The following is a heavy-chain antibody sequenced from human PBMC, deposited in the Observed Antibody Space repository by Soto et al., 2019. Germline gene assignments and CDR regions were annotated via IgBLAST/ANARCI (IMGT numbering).Heavy chain of an antibody. D-gene: IGHD3-10*01. J-gene: IGHJ4*02. Sequence: EVQLLESGGGLVQPGGSLRLSCAASGFTFSSYSMNWVRQAPGKGLEWVASVGGGGDNTFYADSVKGRFTISRDDSQNTLYLQMNSPGAEDTAVYFCAKRDSGSGRSPPLINYWGQGTLVTVSS. CDR1: GFTFSSYS. CDR3: AKRDSGSGRSPPLINY. V-gene: IGHV3-23*01. CDR2: VGGGGDNT.